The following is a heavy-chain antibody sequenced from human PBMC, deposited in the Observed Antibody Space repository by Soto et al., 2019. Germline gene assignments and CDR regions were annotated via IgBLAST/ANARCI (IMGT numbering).Heavy chain of an antibody. CDR3: AGCYTGGAFDI. J-gene: IGHJ3*02. D-gene: IGHD2-2*02. CDR2: ISGGGETI. Sequence: EVQLVESGGDLVQPGGSLRLSCAASRFIFSDYSMNWVRQAPGKGLEWVSYISGGGETIYYADSVRGRFTISRDNAKNSLFLQMNSLRDEDTAVYYCAGCYTGGAFDIWGQGTMVTVSS. CDR1: RFIFSDYS. V-gene: IGHV3-48*02.